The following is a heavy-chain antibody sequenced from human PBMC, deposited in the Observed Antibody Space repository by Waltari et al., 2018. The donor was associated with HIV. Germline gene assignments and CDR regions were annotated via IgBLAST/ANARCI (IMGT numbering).Heavy chain of an antibody. D-gene: IGHD2-2*01. Sequence: QLVESGGGLVHPGGSLRLSCAASGFPVRTTYMHWVPPAPGKGLEWVSVIYSGGSTYYANSAKGRFILTRDNSKNTLFLQMNSLRAEDTAIYYCAKSEGYCTGTSCFPGYYGLDVWGQGTTVTVSS. CDR1: GFPVRTTY. CDR3: AKSEGYCTGTSCFPGYYGLDV. CDR2: IYSGGST. V-gene: IGHV3-66*01. J-gene: IGHJ6*02.